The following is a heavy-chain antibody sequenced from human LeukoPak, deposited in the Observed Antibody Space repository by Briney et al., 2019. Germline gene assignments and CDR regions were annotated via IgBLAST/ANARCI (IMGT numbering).Heavy chain of an antibody. D-gene: IGHD5-12*01. CDR3: ARESRYSGYEDYYGMDV. J-gene: IGHJ6*04. CDR1: GYPISSGYY. Sequence: SETLSLTCAVSGYPISSGYYWGWIRQPPGKGLEWIGSIYHSGSTYYNPSLKSRVTISVDTSKNQFSLKLSSVTAADTAVYYCARESRYSGYEDYYGMDVWGKGTTVTVSS. CDR2: IYHSGST. V-gene: IGHV4-38-2*02.